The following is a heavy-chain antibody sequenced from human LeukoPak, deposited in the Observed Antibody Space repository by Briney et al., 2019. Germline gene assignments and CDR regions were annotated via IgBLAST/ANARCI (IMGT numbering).Heavy chain of an antibody. CDR2: VHHTGRA. CDR3: AREPDA. Sequence: PSETLSLTCTVSGDSISGSNYHWGWIRQPPGKGLEWFGTVHHTGRAFYNPSLRGRTTVSVDTSKNQFSLKLTSVTAADTAVYYCAREPDAWGQGTLVTVSS. CDR1: GDSISGSNYH. V-gene: IGHV4-39*07. J-gene: IGHJ5*02.